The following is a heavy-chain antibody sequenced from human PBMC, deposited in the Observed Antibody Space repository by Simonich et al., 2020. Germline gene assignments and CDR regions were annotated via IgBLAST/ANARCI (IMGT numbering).Heavy chain of an antibody. CDR2: INPNSGCK. V-gene: IGHV1-2*06. D-gene: IGHD2-15*01. J-gene: IGHJ2*01. Sequence: QVQLVQSGAEVKKPGASVKVSCKASGYTFTGYYMHSVRQAPGQGLEWMGRINPNSGCKNCAQKLQGRGTMTRDTSISTAYMELSRLRSDDTAVYYCARDGGNCSGGSCYWYFDLWGRGTLVTVSS. CDR3: ARDGGNCSGGSCYWYFDL. CDR1: GYTFTGYY.